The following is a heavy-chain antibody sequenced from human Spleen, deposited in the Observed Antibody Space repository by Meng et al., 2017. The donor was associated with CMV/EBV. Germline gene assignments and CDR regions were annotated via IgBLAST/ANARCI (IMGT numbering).Heavy chain of an antibody. CDR3: ARTDSLRE. D-gene: IGHD2-15*01. J-gene: IGHJ4*02. V-gene: IGHV1-46*01. Sequence: KVSCKESGYNLTSYYLHWVRQAPGQGLEWMGIINPGGGTIVYAQNFQGRVTMTSDTSTSTVYMELRRLRSEDTAVYYCARTDSLREWGQGTLVTVSS. CDR1: GYNLTSYY. CDR2: INPGGGTI.